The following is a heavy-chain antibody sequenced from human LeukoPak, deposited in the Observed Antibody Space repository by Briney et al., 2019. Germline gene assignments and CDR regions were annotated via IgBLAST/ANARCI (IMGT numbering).Heavy chain of an antibody. CDR3: ARDYAGSPDY. Sequence: QTGGSLRLSCTASGFTFSTYWINWVRQSPGKGLVWVALINGDGSTTTHADSVKGRFTISRDNAKNTAYLQMNSLRDGDTAVYFCARDYAGSPDYWGQGTLVTVSA. CDR1: GFTFSTYW. D-gene: IGHD3-10*01. J-gene: IGHJ4*02. V-gene: IGHV3-74*03. CDR2: INGDGSTT.